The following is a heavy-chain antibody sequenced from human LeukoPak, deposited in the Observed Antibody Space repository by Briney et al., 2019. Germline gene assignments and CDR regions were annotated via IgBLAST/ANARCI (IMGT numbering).Heavy chain of an antibody. V-gene: IGHV3-21*01. J-gene: IGHJ4*02. Sequence: GGSLRLSCAASGFTFSSYSMNWVRQAPGKGLEWVSSISSSSSYIYYADSVKGRFTISRDNAKNSLYLQMNSLRAEDTAVYYCAREGDEGPQVDYWGQGTLVTVSS. CDR1: GFTFSSYS. CDR2: ISSSSSYI. CDR3: AREGDEGPQVDY. D-gene: IGHD3-16*01.